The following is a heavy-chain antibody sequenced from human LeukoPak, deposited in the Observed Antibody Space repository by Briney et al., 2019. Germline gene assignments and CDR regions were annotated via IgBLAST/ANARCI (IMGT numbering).Heavy chain of an antibody. CDR3: AKTLGSGSAFDY. Sequence: PSETLSLTCAVSGGSISSSNWWSWVRQPPGKGLEWIGEIYHSGSTNYNPSLKSRVTISVDKSKNQFSLKLSSVTAADTAVYYCAKTLGSGSAFDYWGQGTLVTVSS. J-gene: IGHJ4*02. CDR1: GGSISSSNW. V-gene: IGHV4-4*02. CDR2: IYHSGST. D-gene: IGHD3-10*01.